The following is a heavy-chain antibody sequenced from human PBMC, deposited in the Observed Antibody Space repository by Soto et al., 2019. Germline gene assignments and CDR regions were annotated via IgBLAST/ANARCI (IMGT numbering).Heavy chain of an antibody. J-gene: IGHJ6*02. CDR2: IWYDGSNK. Sequence: GGSLRLSCAASGFTFSSYGMHWVRQAPGKGLEWVAVIWYDGSNKYYAYSVKGRFTISRDNSKNTVYLQMNSLRAEDTAVYYCARTLEGRRGYSYGTKVGYGMYVWGQGTTVTVSS. CDR3: ARTLEGRRGYSYGTKVGYGMYV. CDR1: GFTFSSYG. V-gene: IGHV3-33*01. D-gene: IGHD5-18*01.